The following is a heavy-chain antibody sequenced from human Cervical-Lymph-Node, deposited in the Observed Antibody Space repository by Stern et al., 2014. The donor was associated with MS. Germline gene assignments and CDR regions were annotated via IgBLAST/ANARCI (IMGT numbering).Heavy chain of an antibody. CDR3: ARLIAPGGDAFDI. V-gene: IGHV5-51*01. Sequence: EDQLVESGGEVKKPGESLKISCQGSGYRFSSYWIGWVRQMPGRGLEWMGVTYPDDSDTRYSPSFRGQVTISADKSIRTAYLQWSRLKASDTAMYYCARLIAPGGDAFDIWGQGTLVTVSS. CDR2: TYPDDSDT. J-gene: IGHJ3*02. D-gene: IGHD2-21*01. CDR1: GYRFSSYW.